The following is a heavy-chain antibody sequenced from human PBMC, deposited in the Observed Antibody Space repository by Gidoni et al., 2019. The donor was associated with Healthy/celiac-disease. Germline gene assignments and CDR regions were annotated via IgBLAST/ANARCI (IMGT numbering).Heavy chain of an antibody. CDR3: ARALYCSSTSCYAVVRSPHYYYGMDV. CDR2: INHSGST. Sequence: QVQLQQWGAGLLKPSETLSLTCAVYGGSFSGYYWSWIRQPPGKGLEWIGEINHSGSTNYNPSLKSRVTISVDTSKNQFSLKLSSVTAADTAVYYCARALYCSSTSCYAVVRSPHYYYGMDVWGQGTTVTVSS. D-gene: IGHD2-2*01. J-gene: IGHJ6*02. CDR1: GGSFSGYY. V-gene: IGHV4-34*01.